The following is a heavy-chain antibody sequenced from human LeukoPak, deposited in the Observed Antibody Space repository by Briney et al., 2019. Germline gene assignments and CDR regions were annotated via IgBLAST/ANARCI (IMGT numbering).Heavy chain of an antibody. J-gene: IGHJ3*02. CDR2: IYHSGST. Sequence: PSETLSLTCTVSGYSISSGYYWGWIRQPPGKGLEWIGSIYHSGSTYYNPSLKSRVTISVDTSKNQFSLKLSPVTAADTAVYYCASIVMVRGVELGDDAFDIWGQGTMVTVSS. CDR1: GYSISSGYY. D-gene: IGHD3-10*01. V-gene: IGHV4-38-2*02. CDR3: ASIVMVRGVELGDDAFDI.